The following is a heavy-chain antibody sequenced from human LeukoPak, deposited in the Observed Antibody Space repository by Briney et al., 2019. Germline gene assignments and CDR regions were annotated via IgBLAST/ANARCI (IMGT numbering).Heavy chain of an antibody. V-gene: IGHV3-33*01. CDR2: IWKDGSDE. Sequence: GGSLRLPCAAAGFTFGDFGMHWVRQAPGKGLEWVALIWKDGSDEFYADSVKGRFTISRDNSRNTLSLQMNSLRGEDTAVYYCAREEAFQLEASLDQWGQGTLVTVSS. CDR3: AREEAFQLEASLDQ. D-gene: IGHD3-3*01. J-gene: IGHJ4*02. CDR1: GFTFGDFG.